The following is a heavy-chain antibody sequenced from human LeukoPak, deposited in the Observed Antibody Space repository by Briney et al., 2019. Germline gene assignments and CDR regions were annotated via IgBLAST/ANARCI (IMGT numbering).Heavy chain of an antibody. V-gene: IGHV4-4*02. J-gene: IGHJ4*02. CDR1: GGSISSPNW. CDR2: ILHSGST. CDR3: ATYYESSVYRFDY. Sequence: PSETLSLTCAVSGGSISSPNWWSWVRRPPGKGLEWIGEILHSGSTNYNPSLKSRVNMSVDKSKNQFSLRLSSVTAADTAVYYCATYYESSVYRFDYWGQGALVTVSS. D-gene: IGHD3-22*01.